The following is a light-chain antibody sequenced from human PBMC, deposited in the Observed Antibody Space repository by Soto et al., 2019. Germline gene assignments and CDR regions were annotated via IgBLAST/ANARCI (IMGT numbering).Light chain of an antibody. CDR3: QQYGDFYRT. Sequence: IQMTQSPSSLSESVGDRLTITCRASQSISIWLAWYQQRPGKAPKLLIYQASSLHSGVPSRFSGSGSGTEFTLTISSLQPDDSATYYCQQYGDFYRTFGQGTKVEIQ. CDR2: QAS. CDR1: QSISIW. V-gene: IGKV1-5*03. J-gene: IGKJ1*01.